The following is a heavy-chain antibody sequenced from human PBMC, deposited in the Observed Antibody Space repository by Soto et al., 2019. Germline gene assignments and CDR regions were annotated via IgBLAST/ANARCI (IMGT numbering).Heavy chain of an antibody. CDR3: VRAGHVFDVHYYGMDL. J-gene: IGHJ6*02. V-gene: IGHV3-21*01. CDR1: GFTFNDYS. CDR2: IGSSGTYI. D-gene: IGHD3-10*01. Sequence: PGGSLRLSCEASGFTFNDYSMDWVRQAPEKGLEWGSSIGSSGTYIYYADSVKGRFAISRDNANNVMYLKMDTLRAEDTAVYYCVRAGHVFDVHYYGMDLWGQGTTVTVSS.